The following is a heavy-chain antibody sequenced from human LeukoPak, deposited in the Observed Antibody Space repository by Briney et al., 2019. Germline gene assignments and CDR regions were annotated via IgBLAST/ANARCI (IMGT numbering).Heavy chain of an antibody. Sequence: HPGGSLRLSCAASGFTLSSFEMNWVRQAPGKGLEWVSYMSSSGGTIYYIDSVKGRFTISRDNAKSSLYLQMNSLRVEDTALYYCAREGYRGNSDAFDLWGQGTMVTVSS. CDR3: AREGYRGNSDAFDL. CDR2: MSSSGGTI. J-gene: IGHJ3*01. D-gene: IGHD4-23*01. V-gene: IGHV3-48*03. CDR1: GFTLSSFE.